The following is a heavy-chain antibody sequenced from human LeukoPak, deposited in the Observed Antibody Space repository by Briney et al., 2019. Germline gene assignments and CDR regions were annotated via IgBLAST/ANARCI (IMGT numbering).Heavy chain of an antibody. J-gene: IGHJ5*02. V-gene: IGHV4-34*01. Sequence: PSETLSLTCAVYGGSFSGYYWSWIRPPPGKGLEWIGEINHSRSTNYNPSLKSRVTISVDTSKNQFSLKLSSVTAADTAVYYCARHYDILTGSYWFDPWGQGTLVTVSS. D-gene: IGHD3-9*01. CDR3: ARHYDILTGSYWFDP. CDR2: INHSRST. CDR1: GGSFSGYY.